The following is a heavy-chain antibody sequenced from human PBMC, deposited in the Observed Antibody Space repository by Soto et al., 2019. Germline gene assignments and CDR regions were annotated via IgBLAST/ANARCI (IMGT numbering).Heavy chain of an antibody. Sequence: QVQLVQSGAEVKKPGASVKVSCKASGYTFTSYGISWVRQAPGQGLEWMGWISAYNGNTNYAQKFQGRVTMTRDTSISTAYMELSRLRSDDTAVYYCARAPRYDFWSGYYQGGGDYWGQGTLVTVSS. CDR2: ISAYNGNT. V-gene: IGHV1-18*01. CDR1: GYTFTSYG. J-gene: IGHJ4*02. D-gene: IGHD3-3*01. CDR3: ARAPRYDFWSGYYQGGGDY.